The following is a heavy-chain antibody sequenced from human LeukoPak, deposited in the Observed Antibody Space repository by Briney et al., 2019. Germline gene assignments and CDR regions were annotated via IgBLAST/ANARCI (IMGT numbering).Heavy chain of an antibody. CDR1: GFTFSSYG. D-gene: IGHD5-24*01. CDR3: ARESGWAYFDY. CDR2: IWYDGSNK. J-gene: IGHJ4*02. V-gene: IGHV3-33*01. Sequence: GRSLRLSCAASGFTFSSYGMHWVRQAPGKGLEWVAVIWYDGSNKYYADSVKGRFTISRDNSKNTLYLQMNSLRAEDTAVYYCARESGWAYFDYWGQGSLVAVSS.